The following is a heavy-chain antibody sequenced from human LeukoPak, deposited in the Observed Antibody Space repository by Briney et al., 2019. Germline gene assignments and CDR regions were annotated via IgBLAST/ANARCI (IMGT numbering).Heavy chain of an antibody. V-gene: IGHV3-30*18. CDR1: GFTFSSYG. Sequence: GGSLRLSCAASGFTFSSYGMHWVRQAPGKGLEWVAVISYDGSNKYYADSVKGRFIISRDNSKNTLYLQMNSLRAEDTAVYYCAKDGSVRGPRVGAYDYWGQGTLVTVSS. D-gene: IGHD1-26*01. CDR3: AKDGSVRGPRVGAYDY. J-gene: IGHJ4*02. CDR2: ISYDGSNK.